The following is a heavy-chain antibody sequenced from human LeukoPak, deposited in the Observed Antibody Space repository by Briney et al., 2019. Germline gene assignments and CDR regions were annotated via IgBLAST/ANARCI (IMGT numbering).Heavy chain of an antibody. CDR1: GDSPRSYY. J-gene: IGHJ1*01. V-gene: IGHV4-59*08. Sequence: PSETLSLTCTVSGDSPRSYYWSWIRQPDGKVLEWVGYIYYSGTTNYHPSLKSRVTLSIDKSKTQFSLKLSSVTAADMAVYYCATITVADYFQYWGQGTLVTVSS. CDR3: ATITVADYFQY. D-gene: IGHD6-19*01. CDR2: IYYSGTT.